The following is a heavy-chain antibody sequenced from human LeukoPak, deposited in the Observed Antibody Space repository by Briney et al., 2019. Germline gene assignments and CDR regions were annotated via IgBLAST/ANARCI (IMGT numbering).Heavy chain of an antibody. Sequence: ASVAVSCKASGGTFSSYAISWVRQAPGQGLEWMGGIILIFGTANYAQKFQGRVTITADESTSTAYMELSSLRSEDTAVYYCARAGADYYYYGMDVWGQGTTVTVSS. CDR1: GGTFSSYA. CDR3: ARAGADYYYYGMDV. J-gene: IGHJ6*02. D-gene: IGHD1-26*01. CDR2: IILIFGTA. V-gene: IGHV1-69*13.